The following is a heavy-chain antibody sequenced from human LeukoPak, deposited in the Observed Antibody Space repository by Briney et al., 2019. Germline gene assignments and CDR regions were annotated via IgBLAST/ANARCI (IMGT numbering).Heavy chain of an antibody. CDR3: ARKLAPVFDH. V-gene: IGHV3-7*03. CDR2: INQDESEK. CDR1: GFTFSSYW. J-gene: IGHJ4*02. Sequence: PGGSLRLSCAASGFTFSSYWMSWVRQAPGKGLEWVANINQDESEKYYVDSVKGRFTISRDNAKKSLFLQMNSLRAEDTAVYYCARKLAPVFDHWGQGTLVTVSS. D-gene: IGHD2-2*01.